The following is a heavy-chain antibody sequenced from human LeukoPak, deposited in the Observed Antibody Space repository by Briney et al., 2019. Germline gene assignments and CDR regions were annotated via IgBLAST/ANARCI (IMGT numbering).Heavy chain of an antibody. CDR2: IIPILDIP. V-gene: IGHV1-69*04. Sequence: GASVKVSCKASGDSFSTYAINWVRQAPGQGLEWMGRIIPILDIPNYAQKFQGRVTITADKSTSTAYMELSSVNLEDTAVYYCARRNCSGNQCYRNNPFDVWGQGTTVTVSS. CDR3: ARRNCSGNQCYRNNPFDV. D-gene: IGHD2-15*01. CDR1: GDSFSTYA. J-gene: IGHJ3*01.